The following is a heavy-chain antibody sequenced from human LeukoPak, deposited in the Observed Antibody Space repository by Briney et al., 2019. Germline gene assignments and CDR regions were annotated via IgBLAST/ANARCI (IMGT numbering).Heavy chain of an antibody. V-gene: IGHV6-1*01. Sequence: SQTLSLTCAISGDSVSSNSAAWNWIRQSPSRGLEWLGRTYYRSKWYNDYAVSVKSRITINPDTSKNQFSLQLNSVTPEDTAVYYCAREPDCSGGSCYFYYFDYWGQGTLVTVSS. CDR3: AREPDCSGGSCYFYYFDY. D-gene: IGHD2-15*01. CDR1: GDSVSSNSAA. CDR2: TYYRSKWYN. J-gene: IGHJ4*02.